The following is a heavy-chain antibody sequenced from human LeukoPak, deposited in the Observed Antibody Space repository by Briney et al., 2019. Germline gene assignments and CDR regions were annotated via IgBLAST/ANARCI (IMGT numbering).Heavy chain of an antibody. D-gene: IGHD5-12*01. V-gene: IGHV3-74*01. J-gene: IGHJ4*02. CDR1: GLTFSSYG. Sequence: PGGSLRLSCAASGLTFSSYGMHWVRQAPGKGLVWVSLINSDGSSRNYADSVKGRFTISRDNAKNTLYLQMNSLRVEDTAVYYCAREDYSGYDFYDYWGQGSLVTVSS. CDR3: AREDYSGYDFYDY. CDR2: INSDGSSR.